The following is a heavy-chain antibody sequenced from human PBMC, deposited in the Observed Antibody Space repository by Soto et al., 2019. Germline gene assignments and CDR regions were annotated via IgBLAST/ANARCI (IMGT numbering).Heavy chain of an antibody. V-gene: IGHV4-59*01. CDR1: GGSISSYY. CDR3: ARAGRITMVRGVKNWFDP. CDR2: IYYSGST. Sequence: PSETLSLTCTVSGGSISSYYWSWIRQPPGKGLEWIGYIYYSGSTNYNPSLKSRVTISVDTSKNQFSLKLSSVTAADTAVYYCARAGRITMVRGVKNWFDPWGQGTLVTVSS. J-gene: IGHJ5*02. D-gene: IGHD3-10*01.